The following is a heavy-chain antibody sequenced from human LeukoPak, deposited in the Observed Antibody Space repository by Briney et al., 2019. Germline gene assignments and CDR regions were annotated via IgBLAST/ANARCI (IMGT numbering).Heavy chain of an antibody. D-gene: IGHD6-13*01. CDR3: ARIAAAGTPYYYYYGMDV. V-gene: IGHV1-18*01. J-gene: IGHJ6*02. CDR1: GYTFNSYG. Sequence: ASVKVSCKASGYTFNSYGIAWVRQAPGQGPEWMGWISVYNANTRNAQKFQGRVTMTTDASTSTAYMELRSLTSDDTAVYYCARIAAAGTPYYYYYGMDVWGQGTTVTVSS. CDR2: ISVYNANT.